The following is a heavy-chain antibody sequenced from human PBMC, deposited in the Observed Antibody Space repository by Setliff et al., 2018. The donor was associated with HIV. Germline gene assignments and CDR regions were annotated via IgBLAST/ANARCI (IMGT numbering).Heavy chain of an antibody. V-gene: IGHV3-23*01. D-gene: IGHD3-3*01. J-gene: IGHJ4*02. CDR2: ISGRGDST. CDR3: TRGGFLEWLGDF. Sequence: GGSLRLSCAASGFPLRNYAMSWVRQAPGKGLEWVSVISGRGDSTYYADSVKGRFTISRDNSKNTLYLQMNSLRAEDTAVYYCTRGGFLEWLGDFWGQGTLVTVS. CDR1: GFPLRNYA.